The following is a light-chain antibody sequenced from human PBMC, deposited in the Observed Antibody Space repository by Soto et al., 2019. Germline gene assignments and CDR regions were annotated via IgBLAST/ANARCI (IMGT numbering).Light chain of an antibody. V-gene: IGKV3-15*01. J-gene: IGKJ1*01. CDR1: QSVSDY. CDR3: QQYSNRPRT. Sequence: EIVMTQSPATLSVSPGERATLSCRASQSVSDYLAWYQQTPGQPPRLLIYTASTRATGIPARFSGSGSGTEFTLTISSLQSEDFAVYYCQQYSNRPRTFGEGTRVQI. CDR2: TAS.